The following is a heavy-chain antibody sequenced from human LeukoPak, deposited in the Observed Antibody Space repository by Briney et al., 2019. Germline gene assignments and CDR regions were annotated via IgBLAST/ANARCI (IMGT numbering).Heavy chain of an antibody. CDR1: GGSISSYY. V-gene: IGHV4-59*08. J-gene: IGHJ6*02. CDR3: ARTSLRSFYGMDV. CDR2: IYYSGST. D-gene: IGHD2-15*01. Sequence: PSETLSLTCTVSGGSISSYYWSWIRQPPGKGLERIGYIYYSGSTNYNPSLKSRVTISVDTSKNQFSLKLSSVTAADTAVYYCARTSLRSFYGMDVWGQGTTVTVSS.